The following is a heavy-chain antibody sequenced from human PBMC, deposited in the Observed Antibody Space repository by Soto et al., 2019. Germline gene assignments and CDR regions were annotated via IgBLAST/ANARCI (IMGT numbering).Heavy chain of an antibody. CDR1: GFTFSDYY. J-gene: IGHJ6*03. CDR3: AREFKQTTVTTYDYYYYMDV. CDR2: ISSSGSTI. D-gene: IGHD4-4*01. Sequence: GALGLSCAASGFTFSDYYMSWIRQAPGKGPEWVSYISSSGSTIYYADSVKGRFTISRDNAKNSLYLQMNSLRAEDTAVYYCAREFKQTTVTTYDYYYYMDVWGKGTTVTVSS. V-gene: IGHV3-11*01.